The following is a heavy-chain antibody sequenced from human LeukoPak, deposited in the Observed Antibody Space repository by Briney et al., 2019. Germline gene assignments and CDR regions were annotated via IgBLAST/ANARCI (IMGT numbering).Heavy chain of an antibody. CDR2: IYYSGST. V-gene: IGHV4-59*08. D-gene: IGHD2-15*01. Sequence: SETLSLTCTVSGGSISSYYWSWIRQPPGKGLEWIGYIYYSGSTNYNPSLKRRVTISVDTSKNQFSLKLSSVTAADTAVYYCARHSSGGSYLDWFDPWGQGTLVTVSS. CDR1: GGSISSYY. CDR3: ARHSSGGSYLDWFDP. J-gene: IGHJ5*02.